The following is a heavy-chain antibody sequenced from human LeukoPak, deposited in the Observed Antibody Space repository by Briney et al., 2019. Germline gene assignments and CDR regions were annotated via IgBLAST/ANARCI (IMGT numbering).Heavy chain of an antibody. V-gene: IGHV1-8*01. CDR3: ARGCPTSMLEDYYYYMDV. D-gene: IGHD2/OR15-2a*01. CDR1: GYTFTSYD. Sequence: ASVKVSCKASGYTFTSYDINWVRQATGQGLEWMGWMNPNSGNTGYAQKFQGRVTMTRNTSISTAYMELSSLRSEDTAVYYCARGCPTSMLEDYYYYMDVWGKGTTVIVSS. CDR2: MNPNSGNT. J-gene: IGHJ6*03.